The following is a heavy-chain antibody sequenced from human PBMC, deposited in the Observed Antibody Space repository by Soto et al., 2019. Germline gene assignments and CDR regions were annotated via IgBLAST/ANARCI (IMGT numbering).Heavy chain of an antibody. CDR2: IYPSDSDT. D-gene: IGHD3-3*01. CDR1: GYNFAGYW. Sequence: GESLKISCKGSGYNFAGYWIAWVRQMPGKGLELMGIIYPSDSDTRYRPSFQCQVTISADKSITSAYLQWSSLRASDTAVYYCARGGVSTRTFDYWGQGTPVTVSS. V-gene: IGHV5-51*01. J-gene: IGHJ4*02. CDR3: ARGGVSTRTFDY.